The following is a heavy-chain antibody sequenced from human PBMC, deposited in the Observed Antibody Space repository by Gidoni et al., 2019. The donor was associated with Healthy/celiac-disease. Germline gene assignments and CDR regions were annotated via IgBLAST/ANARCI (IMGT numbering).Heavy chain of an antibody. CDR1: GFTFSRYD. D-gene: IGHD4-17*01. CDR2: ISYDGSNK. CDR3: ARAGDYAASFDY. Sequence: VQLVETGGGVVQPGRSLTPSCPAPGFTFSRYDMHGVRQAPGKVLECVAVISYDGSNKYYADSVKGRFTISRDNSKNTLYLQMTSLRAEDTAVYYCARAGDYAASFDYWGQGTLVTVSS. V-gene: IGHV3-30-3*01. J-gene: IGHJ4*02.